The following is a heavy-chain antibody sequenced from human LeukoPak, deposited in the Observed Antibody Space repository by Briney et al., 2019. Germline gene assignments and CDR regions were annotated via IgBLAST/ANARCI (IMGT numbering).Heavy chain of an antibody. Sequence: ASVKVSCKASGYTFTSYYMHWVRQAPGQGLGWMGWINPNSGGTNYAQKFQGRVTITADKSTSTAYMELSSLGSEDTAVYYCARDSGNSRTYSSSYHAFDIWGQGTMVTVSS. CDR1: GYTFTSYY. CDR3: ARDSGNSRTYSSSYHAFDI. V-gene: IGHV1-2*02. D-gene: IGHD6-13*01. J-gene: IGHJ3*02. CDR2: INPNSGGT.